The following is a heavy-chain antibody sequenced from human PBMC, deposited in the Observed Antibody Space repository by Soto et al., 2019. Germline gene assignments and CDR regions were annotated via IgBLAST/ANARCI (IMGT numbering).Heavy chain of an antibody. CDR3: ARGVSSGWKNYYYYYGMDV. CDR2: INHSGST. V-gene: IGHV4-34*01. CDR1: GGSFCGYY. J-gene: IGHJ6*02. Sequence: TSETLSLTCAVYGGSFCGYYWSWIRQPPGKGLEWIGEINHSGSTNYNPSLKSRVTISVDTSKNQFSLKLSSVTAADTAVYYCARGVSSGWKNYYYYYGMDVWGQGTTVTVSS. D-gene: IGHD6-19*01.